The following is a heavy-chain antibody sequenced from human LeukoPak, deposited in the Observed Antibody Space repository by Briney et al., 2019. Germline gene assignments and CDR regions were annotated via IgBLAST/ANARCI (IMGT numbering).Heavy chain of an antibody. V-gene: IGHV3-30*02. Sequence: GGSLRLSCAASGFTFSSYGMHWVRQAPGKGLEWVAFIRYDGSNKYYADSVKGRFTISRDNSKNTLYLQMNSLRAEDTAVYYCAKEKGKGNYYDSSGYSYFDYWGQGTLVTVSS. CDR2: IRYDGSNK. CDR1: GFTFSSYG. D-gene: IGHD3-22*01. CDR3: AKEKGKGNYYDSSGYSYFDY. J-gene: IGHJ4*02.